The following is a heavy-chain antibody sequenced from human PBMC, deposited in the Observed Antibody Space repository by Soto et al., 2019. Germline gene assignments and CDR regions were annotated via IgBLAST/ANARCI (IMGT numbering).Heavy chain of an antibody. V-gene: IGHV4-4*02. CDR1: GGSISSSNW. Sequence: PSETLSLTCAFSGGSISSSNWWSWVRQPPGKGLEWIGEIYHSGSTNYNPSLKSRVTISRDNSKNTLNLQMNSLRVEDTAVYYCTRAAIRGELLDYWGQGTQVTVSS. J-gene: IGHJ4*02. D-gene: IGHD1-26*01. CDR2: IYHSGST. CDR3: TRAAIRGELLDY.